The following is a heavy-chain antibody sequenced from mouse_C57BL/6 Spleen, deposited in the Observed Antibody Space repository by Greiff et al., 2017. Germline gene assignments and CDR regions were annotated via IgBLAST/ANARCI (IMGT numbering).Heavy chain of an antibody. D-gene: IGHD1-1*01. CDR2: INSDGGST. V-gene: IGHV5-2*01. CDR1: EYEFPSHD. Sequence: EVNVVESGGGLVQPGESLKLSCESNEYEFPSHDMSWVRKTPEKRLELVAAINSDGGSTYYPDTMERRFIISRDNTKKTLYLQMSSLRSEDTALYYCARRPYGSSSYWYFDVWGTGTTVTVSS. J-gene: IGHJ1*03. CDR3: ARRPYGSSSYWYFDV.